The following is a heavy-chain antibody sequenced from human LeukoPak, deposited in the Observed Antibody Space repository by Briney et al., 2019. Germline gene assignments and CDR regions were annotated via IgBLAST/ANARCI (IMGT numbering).Heavy chain of an antibody. CDR1: GFKFSYYW. V-gene: IGHV3-7*01. CDR2: IKESGSEK. D-gene: IGHD2-15*01. J-gene: IGHJ4*02. CDR3: ARGWGEKGRCRGGTCNNPQFDY. Sequence: AGSLTLSWAASGFKFSYYWMTWVRQAPGKGLEWLANIKESGSEKYYVDSVKGRFTIYRDNADDLVYLQMNSLRVEDTAVYYCARGWGEKGRCRGGTCNNPQFDYWGQGILVTVSS.